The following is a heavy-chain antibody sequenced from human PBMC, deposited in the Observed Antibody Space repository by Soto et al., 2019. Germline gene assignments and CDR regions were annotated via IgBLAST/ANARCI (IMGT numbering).Heavy chain of an antibody. J-gene: IGHJ4*02. Sequence: QVQLVESGGGVVQPGRSLRLSCAASGFTFSRYAMHWVRQAPGKGLEWVAVISYDGSDKYYADSVKGRFTISRDNSKNTLNLQMNSLRADDTAVYYCAKALGELSPESYDYWGQGTLITVSS. CDR2: ISYDGSDK. V-gene: IGHV3-30*18. D-gene: IGHD3-16*02. CDR3: AKALGELSPESYDY. CDR1: GFTFSRYA.